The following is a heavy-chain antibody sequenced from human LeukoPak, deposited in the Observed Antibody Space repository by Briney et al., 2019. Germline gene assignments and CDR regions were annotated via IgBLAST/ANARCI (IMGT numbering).Heavy chain of an antibody. CDR1: GFTFSEYE. Sequence: PGGSLRLSCAASGFTFSEYEMNWVRQAPGKGLEWVSYISYSGNTILYADSVKGRFTISRDNAKNTLYLQMNSLRADDTAVYFCVRDSYGKYYYCMDVWGKGTTVTVSS. CDR3: VRDSYGKYYYCMDV. D-gene: IGHD3-16*01. V-gene: IGHV3-48*03. CDR2: ISYSGNTI. J-gene: IGHJ6*03.